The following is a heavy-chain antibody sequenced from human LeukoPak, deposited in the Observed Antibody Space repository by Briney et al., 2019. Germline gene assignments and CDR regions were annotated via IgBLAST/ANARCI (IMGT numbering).Heavy chain of an antibody. Sequence: ASVKVSCKASGYTFTSYAMHWVRQAPGQRLEWMGWINAGNGNTKYSQKFQGRVTITRDTSASTAYMELSSLRSDDTAVYYCASSTSDIVGGDDAFDIWGQGTMVTVSS. CDR1: GYTFTSYA. D-gene: IGHD2-21*01. CDR3: ASSTSDIVGGDDAFDI. V-gene: IGHV1-3*01. CDR2: INAGNGNT. J-gene: IGHJ3*02.